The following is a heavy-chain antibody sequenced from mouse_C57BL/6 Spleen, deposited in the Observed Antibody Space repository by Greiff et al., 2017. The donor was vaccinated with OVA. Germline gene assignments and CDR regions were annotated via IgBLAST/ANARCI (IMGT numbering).Heavy chain of an antibody. V-gene: IGHV1-81*01. CDR1: GYTFTSYG. Sequence: VKLVESGAELARPGASVKLSCKASGYTFTSYGISWVKQRTGQGLEWIGEIYPRSGNTYYNEKFKGKATLTADKSSSTAYMELRSLTSEDSAVYFCARETGSYYFDYWGQGTTLTVSS. CDR2: IYPRSGNT. CDR3: ARETGSYYFDY. D-gene: IGHD4-1*01. J-gene: IGHJ2*01.